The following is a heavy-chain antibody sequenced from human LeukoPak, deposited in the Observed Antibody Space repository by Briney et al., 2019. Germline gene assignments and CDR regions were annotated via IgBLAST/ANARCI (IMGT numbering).Heavy chain of an antibody. Sequence: PSETLSLTCTVSGGSISSSSYYWGWIRQPPGKGLEWIGNVYHSGNSYYNPSLKSRVSISVDTSKNHFTLRLFSATAADTAVYYCARGAPDLGWVFNVWGQGTMVTVSS. D-gene: IGHD1-14*01. V-gene: IGHV4-39*06. CDR3: ARGAPDLGWVFNV. CDR2: VYHSGNS. J-gene: IGHJ3*01. CDR1: GGSISSSSYY.